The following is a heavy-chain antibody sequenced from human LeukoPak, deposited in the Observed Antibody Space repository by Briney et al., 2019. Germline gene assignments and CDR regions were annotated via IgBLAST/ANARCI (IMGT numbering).Heavy chain of an antibody. CDR2: ISGDGGST. Sequence: PGGSLRLSCAASGFTFGDYAMHWVRQAPGKGLEWVSLISGDGGSTYYADSVKGRFTISRDNSKNSLYLQMNSLRTEDTALYYCAKDTHKYYYYYYMDVWGKGTTVTVSS. V-gene: IGHV3-43*02. CDR3: AKDTHKYYYYYYMDV. CDR1: GFTFGDYA. J-gene: IGHJ6*03.